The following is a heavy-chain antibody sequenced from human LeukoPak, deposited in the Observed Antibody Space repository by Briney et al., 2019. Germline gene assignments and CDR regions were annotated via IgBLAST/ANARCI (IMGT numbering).Heavy chain of an antibody. CDR2: ISSTGGTI. Sequence: PGGSLRLSCAASGFTFSGYAMNWVRQAPGKGLEWLSHISSTGGTIYYADSVKGRLTVSRDNATNSLYLQMNSLRAEDTAVYYCAKSDPYGDSLIEIWGQGALVTVSS. V-gene: IGHV3-48*03. CDR1: GFTFSGYA. D-gene: IGHD4-17*01. CDR3: AKSDPYGDSLIEI. J-gene: IGHJ4*02.